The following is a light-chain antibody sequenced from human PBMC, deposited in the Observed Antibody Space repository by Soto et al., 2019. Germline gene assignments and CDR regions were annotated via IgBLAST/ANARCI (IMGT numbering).Light chain of an antibody. V-gene: IGLV2-8*01. CDR1: SSDVGGYNY. CDR2: EVS. CDR3: SSYAGSNNVV. J-gene: IGLJ2*01. Sequence: QSALTQPPSASGSPGQSVTISCTGTSSDVGGYNYVSWYQQHPGKAPKLMIYEVSKRPSGFPDRISGSKSGNTASLTVSGLQAEDEADYYCSSYAGSNNVVFGGGTQLTVL.